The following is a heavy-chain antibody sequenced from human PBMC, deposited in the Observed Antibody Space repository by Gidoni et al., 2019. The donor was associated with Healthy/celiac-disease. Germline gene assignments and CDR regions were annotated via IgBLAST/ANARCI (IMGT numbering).Heavy chain of an antibody. CDR3: ARDEYDYVWGSYRYTRWFDP. CDR2: IWYDGSNK. D-gene: IGHD3-16*02. J-gene: IGHJ5*02. CDR1: GFTFSSYG. Sequence: QVQLVESGGGVVQPGRSLRLSCAASGFTFSSYGMHWVRQAPGKGLEWVAVIWYDGSNKYYADSVKGRFTISRDNSKNTLYLQMNSLRAEDTAVYYCARDEYDYVWGSYRYTRWFDPWGQGTLVTVSS. V-gene: IGHV3-33*01.